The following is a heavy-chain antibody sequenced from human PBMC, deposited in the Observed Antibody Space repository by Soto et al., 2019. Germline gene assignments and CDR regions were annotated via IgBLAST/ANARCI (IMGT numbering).Heavy chain of an antibody. J-gene: IGHJ4*02. CDR3: ARRDYPLDS. CDR2: ISAYNGNT. CDR1: GYTFTSYG. Sequence: QVQLVQSGAEVKKPGASVKVSCKASGYTFTSYGISWVRQAPGQGLEWMGWISAYNGNTNHAQKFQGRVTMTTDTSTSTAYTALRGLRYDDPAVYSGARRDYPLDSWGQGALVTVSS. V-gene: IGHV1-18*01. D-gene: IGHD4-17*01.